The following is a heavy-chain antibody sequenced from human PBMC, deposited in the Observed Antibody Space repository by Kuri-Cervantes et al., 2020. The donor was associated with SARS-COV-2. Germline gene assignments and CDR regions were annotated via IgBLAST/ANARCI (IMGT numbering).Heavy chain of an antibody. Sequence: ASVKVSCKASGYTFTSYAMNWVRQAPGQGLEWMGWISAYNGNTNYAQKLQGRVTMTTDTSTSTAYMELRSLRSDDTAVYYCARDRSRGFPLGVDYWGQGTLVTVSS. J-gene: IGHJ4*02. D-gene: IGHD3-10*01. CDR3: ARDRSRGFPLGVDY. V-gene: IGHV1-18*01. CDR2: ISAYNGNT. CDR1: GYTFTSYA.